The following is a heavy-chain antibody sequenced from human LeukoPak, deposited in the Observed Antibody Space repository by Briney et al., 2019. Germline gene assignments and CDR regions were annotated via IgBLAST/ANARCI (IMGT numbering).Heavy chain of an antibody. CDR3: VKDSPPRYSGSPPAY. J-gene: IGHJ4*02. Sequence: PGGSLRLSCAASGFTFSSYWMSWVRQAPGKGLEWVANINKDGGEKYYVDSVKGRFTISRDNAKNSRYLQMNSLRADDTAVYYCVKDSPPRYSGSPPAYWGQGTLVTVSS. D-gene: IGHD1-26*01. V-gene: IGHV3-7*03. CDR2: INKDGGEK. CDR1: GFTFSSYW.